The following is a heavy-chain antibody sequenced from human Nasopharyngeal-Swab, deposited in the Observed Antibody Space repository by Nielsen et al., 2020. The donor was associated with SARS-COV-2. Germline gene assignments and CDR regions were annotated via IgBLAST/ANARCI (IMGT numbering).Heavy chain of an antibody. CDR2: ISYDGSNK. D-gene: IGHD2/OR15-2a*01. Sequence: LKISCAASGFTFSSYAMHWVRQAPGKGLEWVAVISYDGSNKYYADSVKGRFTISRDNSKNSLYLQMNSLRAEDTAVYYCARGRGSSTSMIGYWGQGTLVTVSS. CDR3: ARGRGSSTSMIGY. V-gene: IGHV3-30-3*01. J-gene: IGHJ4*02. CDR1: GFTFSSYA.